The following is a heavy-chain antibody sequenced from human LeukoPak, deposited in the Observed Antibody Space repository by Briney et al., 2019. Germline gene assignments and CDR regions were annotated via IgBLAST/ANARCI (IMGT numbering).Heavy chain of an antibody. V-gene: IGHV1-69*05. CDR1: GGTFSSYA. Sequence: ASVKVSCKASGGTFSSYAISWVRQAPGQGLEWMGGIIPIFGTANYAQKFQGRVTITTDESTSTAYMELSSLRSEDTAVYYCARAVVPAAPYYYYYYMDVWGKGTTVTVSS. CDR3: ARAVVPAAPYYYYYYMDV. J-gene: IGHJ6*03. CDR2: IIPIFGTA. D-gene: IGHD2-2*01.